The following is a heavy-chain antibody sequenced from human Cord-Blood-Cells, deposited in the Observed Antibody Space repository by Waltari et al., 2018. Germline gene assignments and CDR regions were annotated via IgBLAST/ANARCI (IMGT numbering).Heavy chain of an antibody. CDR3: ARAPAIVVVPAAIMFDY. J-gene: IGHJ4*02. CDR1: GYTFTGYY. Sequence: QVQLVQSGAEVKKPGAAVKVSCKASGYTFTGYYMPWVRQAPGQGLEWMGWINPNSGGTNYAQKFQGRVTMTRDTSISTAYMELSRLRSDDTAVYYCARAPAIVVVPAAIMFDYWGQGTLVTVSS. D-gene: IGHD2-2*01. CDR2: INPNSGGT. V-gene: IGHV1-2*02.